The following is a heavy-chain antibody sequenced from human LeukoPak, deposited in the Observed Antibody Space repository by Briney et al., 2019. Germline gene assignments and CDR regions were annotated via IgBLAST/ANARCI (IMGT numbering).Heavy chain of an antibody. CDR2: IYYSGST. Sequence: PSETLSLTCTVSGGSISGYYWGWIRQPPGKGLEWIGSIYYSGSTYYNPSLKSRVTISVDTSKNQFSLKLSSVTAADTAVYYCARVIWYYDSSGYYYTLFDYWGQGTLVTVSS. CDR3: ARVIWYYDSSGYYYTLFDY. J-gene: IGHJ4*02. V-gene: IGHV4-39*07. D-gene: IGHD3-22*01. CDR1: GGSISGYY.